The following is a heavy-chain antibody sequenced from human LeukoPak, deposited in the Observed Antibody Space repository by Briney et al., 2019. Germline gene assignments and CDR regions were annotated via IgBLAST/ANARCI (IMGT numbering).Heavy chain of an antibody. Sequence: GGSLRLSCAASGFTFRSYNMNWVRQAPGKGLEWVSYITGGSTTIYYADSVKGRFTISRDNAKNSLYLQMNSLRAEDTAVYYCARDYSMVTTFFDYWGQGTLVTVSS. V-gene: IGHV3-48*01. J-gene: IGHJ4*02. D-gene: IGHD4-17*01. CDR2: ITGGSTTI. CDR3: ARDYSMVTTFFDY. CDR1: GFTFRSYN.